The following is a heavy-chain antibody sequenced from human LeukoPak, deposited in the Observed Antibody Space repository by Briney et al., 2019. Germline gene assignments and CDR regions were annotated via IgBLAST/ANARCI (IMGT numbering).Heavy chain of an antibody. Sequence: GGSLRLSCVASGSTFSTFGMNWVRQAPGKGLEWVSFPQYDGSIEYYADSVKGRFTISRDNSRNTLYLQTNSLRAEDTAIYYCAKDQGVVGSYGHWGQGTLVTVSS. V-gene: IGHV3-30*02. CDR3: AKDQGVVGSYGH. CDR2: PQYDGSIE. CDR1: GSTFSTFG. J-gene: IGHJ4*02. D-gene: IGHD3-10*01.